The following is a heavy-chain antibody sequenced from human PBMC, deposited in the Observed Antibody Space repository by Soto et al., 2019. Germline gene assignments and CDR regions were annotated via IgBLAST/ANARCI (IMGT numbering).Heavy chain of an antibody. D-gene: IGHD5-12*01. CDR3: ARDRRAGYNFDY. Sequence: EVQLVESGGGLVKPGGSLRLSCAASGFTFSSYSMNWVRQAPGKGLEWVSSISSSSSYLYYADSVKGRFTISRDNAKNSLYLQMNSLRAEDTAVYYCARDRRAGYNFDYWGQGTLVTVSS. CDR2: ISSSSSYL. CDR1: GFTFSSYS. J-gene: IGHJ4*02. V-gene: IGHV3-21*01.